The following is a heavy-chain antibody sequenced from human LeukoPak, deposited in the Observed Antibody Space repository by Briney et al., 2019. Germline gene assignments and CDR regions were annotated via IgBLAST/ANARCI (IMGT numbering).Heavy chain of an antibody. Sequence: SETLSLTCAVYGGSFSGYYWSWIRQPPGKGLEWIGEINHSGSTNYNPSLKSRVTISVDTSKNQFSLKLSSVTAADTAVYYCARKLRGAFDIWGQGTMVTASS. CDR1: GGSFSGYY. CDR2: INHSGST. V-gene: IGHV4-34*01. CDR3: ARKLRGAFDI. D-gene: IGHD3-3*01. J-gene: IGHJ3*02.